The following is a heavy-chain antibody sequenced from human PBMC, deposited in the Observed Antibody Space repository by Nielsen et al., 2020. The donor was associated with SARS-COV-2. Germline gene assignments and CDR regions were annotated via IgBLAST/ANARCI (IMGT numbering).Heavy chain of an antibody. V-gene: IGHV1-18*01. D-gene: IGHD5-18*01. CDR3: ARGGDTSLVPYFNGLDV. CDR2: ISTHIGHT. J-gene: IGHJ6*02. CDR1: DYSFTTFG. Sequence: ASVKVSCKASDYSFTTFGIHWVRQTPGQGLEWMGWISTHIGHTAYAQNLQGRVTMTTDTSTSTAYVELRSLSSDDTAVYYCARGGDTSLVPYFNGLDVWGQGTTVTVSS.